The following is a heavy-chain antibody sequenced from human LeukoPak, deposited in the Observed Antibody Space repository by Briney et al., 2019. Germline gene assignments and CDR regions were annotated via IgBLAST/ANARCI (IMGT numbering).Heavy chain of an antibody. CDR3: ARGVIAAAFPH. Sequence: SETLSLTCTVSGYSISSGYYWGWIRQPPGKGLEWIGSIYHSGSTYYNPSLKSRVTISVDTSKNQFSLKLSSVTAADTAVYYCARGVIAAAFPHWGQGTLVTVSS. V-gene: IGHV4-38-2*02. CDR1: GYSISSGYY. J-gene: IGHJ1*01. CDR2: IYHSGST. D-gene: IGHD6-13*01.